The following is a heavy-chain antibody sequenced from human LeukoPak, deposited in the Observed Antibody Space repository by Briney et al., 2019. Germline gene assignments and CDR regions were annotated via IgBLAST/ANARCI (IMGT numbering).Heavy chain of an antibody. V-gene: IGHV3-23*01. CDR1: GFTFSNYA. J-gene: IGHJ6*02. CDR2: ISGSGGST. Sequence: GGSLRLSCAASGFTFSNYAMSWVRQAPGKGLEWVSAISGSGGSTYYADSVKGRFTISRDNSKNTLYLQMNSLRAEDTAVYYCARDGVKSGYDYYYGMDVWGQGTTVTVSS. D-gene: IGHD5-12*01. CDR3: ARDGVKSGYDYYYGMDV.